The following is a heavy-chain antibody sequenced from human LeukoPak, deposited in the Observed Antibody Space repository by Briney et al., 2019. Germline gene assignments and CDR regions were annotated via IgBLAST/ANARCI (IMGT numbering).Heavy chain of an antibody. D-gene: IGHD3-10*01. J-gene: IGHJ6*02. Sequence: SETLSLTCAVYGGSFSGYYWSWIRQPPGKGLEWIGEINHSGSTNYNPSLKSRVTISVDTSKNQFSLKLSSVTAADTAVYYCARGDYYGSGSYYWTPYYYYGMDDWGQGTTVTVSS. CDR3: ARGDYYGSGSYYWTPYYYYGMDD. V-gene: IGHV4-34*01. CDR2: INHSGST. CDR1: GGSFSGYY.